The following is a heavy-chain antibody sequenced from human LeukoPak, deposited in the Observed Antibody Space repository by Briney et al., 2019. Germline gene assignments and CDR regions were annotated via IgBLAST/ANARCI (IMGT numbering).Heavy chain of an antibody. CDR2: ISWNSGSI. V-gene: IGHV3-9*01. Sequence: GRSLRLSCAASGFTFDDYAMHWVRQAPGKGLEWVSGISWNSGSIGYADSVKGRFTISRDNAKNSLYLQMNSLRAEDTALYYCAKDFSSGWSLDAFGIWGQGTMVTVSS. J-gene: IGHJ3*02. CDR1: GFTFDDYA. D-gene: IGHD6-19*01. CDR3: AKDFSSGWSLDAFGI.